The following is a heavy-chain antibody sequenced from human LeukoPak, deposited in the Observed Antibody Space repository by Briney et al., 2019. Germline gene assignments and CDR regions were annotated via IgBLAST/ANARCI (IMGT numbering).Heavy chain of an antibody. CDR2: ISYDGSNK. D-gene: IGHD3-22*01. Sequence: GGSPRLSCAASGFTFSSYGMHWVRQAPGKGLEWVAVISYDGSNKYYADSVKGRFTISRDNSKNTLYLQMNSLRAEDTAVYYCAKDYYDSSGPLDYWGQGTLVTVSS. CDR3: AKDYYDSSGPLDY. V-gene: IGHV3-30*18. CDR1: GFTFSSYG. J-gene: IGHJ4*02.